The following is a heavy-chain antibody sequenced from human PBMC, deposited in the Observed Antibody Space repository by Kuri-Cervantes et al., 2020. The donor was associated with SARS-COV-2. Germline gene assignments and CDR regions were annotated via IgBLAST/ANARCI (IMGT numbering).Heavy chain of an antibody. CDR1: GGSISSSSYY. D-gene: IGHD3-3*01. Sequence: GSLRLSCTVSGGSISSSSYYWGWIRQPPGKGLEWIGSIYYSGSTYYNPSLKSRVTISVDTSKNQFSLKLSSVTAADTAVYYCARGTGSYYDFWSGSNSDYWGQGTLVTVSS. CDR3: ARGTGSYYDFWSGSNSDY. J-gene: IGHJ4*02. V-gene: IGHV4-39*07. CDR2: IYYSGST.